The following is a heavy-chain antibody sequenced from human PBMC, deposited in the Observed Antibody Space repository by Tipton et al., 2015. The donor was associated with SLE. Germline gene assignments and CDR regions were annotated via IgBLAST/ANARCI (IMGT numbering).Heavy chain of an antibody. J-gene: IGHJ5*02. V-gene: IGHV4-59*01. CDR3: ARGVAYDILT. D-gene: IGHD3-9*01. Sequence: TLSLTCVVSGDSIGTYYWSWIRQPPGKGLEWIGYIDYSGSTSDNPSLKSRVTISVDTSKNQFALKLTSVTAADTAVYYCARGVAYDILTWGQGTLVTVSS. CDR1: GDSIGTYY. CDR2: IDYSGST.